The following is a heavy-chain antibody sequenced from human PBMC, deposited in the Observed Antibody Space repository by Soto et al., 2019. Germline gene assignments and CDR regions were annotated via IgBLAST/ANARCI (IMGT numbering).Heavy chain of an antibody. V-gene: IGHV3-74*01. CDR3: TRGASGYGNFDY. D-gene: IGHD5-12*01. CDR1: GFSFSTW. J-gene: IGHJ4*02. Sequence: EVQLVESGGGVVQPGGSLRLSCAASGFSFSTWMHWVRQAPGKGLEWLSRINGDGSSISYADSVKGRFTVSRDNAKNTLYLQINSLTAEATAVYYCTRGASGYGNFDYWGQGVLLTVSS. CDR2: INGDGSSI.